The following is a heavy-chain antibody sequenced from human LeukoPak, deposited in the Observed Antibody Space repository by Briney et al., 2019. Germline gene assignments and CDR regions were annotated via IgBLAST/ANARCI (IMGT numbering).Heavy chain of an antibody. J-gene: IGHJ4*02. CDR2: MYFSGSG. Sequence: PSETLSLTCTVSGGSITDYYWSWIRQSPGKGLEWIGYMYFSGSGNYNPSLKSRVAISIDTSKNQFSLKVNSVTAADTAVYYCARVGPFYGSGSLDYWGRGVLVTVSS. CDR3: ARVGPFYGSGSLDY. D-gene: IGHD3-10*01. V-gene: IGHV4-59*01. CDR1: GGSITDYY.